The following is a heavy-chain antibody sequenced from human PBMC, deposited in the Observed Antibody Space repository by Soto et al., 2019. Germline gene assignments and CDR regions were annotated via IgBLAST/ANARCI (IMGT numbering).Heavy chain of an antibody. CDR3: ARDGGRHSGGIDY. D-gene: IGHD1-26*01. V-gene: IGHV1-69*01. CDR1: GGTFSSYS. Sequence: QVQLVQSGAEVKKPGSSVKVSCKASGGTFSSYSINWVRQAPGQGLEWMGEIIPIFGTANYAQKFQGRVTITADESTSTAYMELSTLRSEYTAVYSCARDGGRHSGGIDYWGPGTLVTVSS. J-gene: IGHJ4*02. CDR2: IIPIFGTA.